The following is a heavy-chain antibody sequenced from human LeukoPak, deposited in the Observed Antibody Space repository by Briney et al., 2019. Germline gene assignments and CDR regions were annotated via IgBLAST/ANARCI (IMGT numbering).Heavy chain of an antibody. Sequence: GGSLRLSCAASGFTVSSNYMSWVRQAPGKGLEWVSIIYSGGSTYYADSVKGRFTISRDNSKNTLYLQMNSLRAEDTAVYYCARDQSLGYYDFWSGYYSGNWFDPWGQGTLVTVSS. CDR3: ARDQSLGYYDFWSGYYSGNWFDP. V-gene: IGHV3-53*01. CDR2: IYSGGST. CDR1: GFTVSSNY. J-gene: IGHJ5*02. D-gene: IGHD3-3*01.